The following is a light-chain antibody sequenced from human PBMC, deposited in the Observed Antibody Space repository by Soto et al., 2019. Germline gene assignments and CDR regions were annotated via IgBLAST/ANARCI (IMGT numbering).Light chain of an antibody. Sequence: DIQMTQSRASLSASVGDRVTITFQASQDISNFLNWYRHKPGEAPNLLIYDASTLETGVPLGFSGSGYVSYFSFTISSLQPEDVATCYCQQYMSLPLTFAGGTKVDI. J-gene: IGKJ4*01. CDR3: QQYMSLPLT. V-gene: IGKV1-33*01. CDR2: DAS. CDR1: QDISNF.